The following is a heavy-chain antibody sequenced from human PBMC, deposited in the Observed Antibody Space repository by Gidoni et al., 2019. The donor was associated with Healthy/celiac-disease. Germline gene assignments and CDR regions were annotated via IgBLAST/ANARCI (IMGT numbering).Heavy chain of an antibody. D-gene: IGHD6-6*01. J-gene: IGHJ1*01. CDR1: GFPFSSYA. V-gene: IGHV3-23*01. Sequence: EVQLLESGGGLVQPGGSLRLSCAASGFPFSSYAMRWVRHDPGKGSGLVSAISGSGVSTYYADSVKGRFTISRDNSKNTLYLQMNSLRAEDTAVYYCAKDRIFYSSSSAEYFQHWGQGTLVTVSS. CDR2: ISGSGVST. CDR3: AKDRIFYSSSSAEYFQH.